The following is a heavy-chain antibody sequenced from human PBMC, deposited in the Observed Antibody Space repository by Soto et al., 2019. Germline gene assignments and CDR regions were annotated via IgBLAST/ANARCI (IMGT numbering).Heavy chain of an antibody. J-gene: IGHJ3*02. CDR1: GFKFSTYA. D-gene: IGHD4-17*01. CDR2: LSPSGAET. V-gene: IGHV3-23*01. Sequence: EAQLLESGGGLVQPGGSLRLSCVDSGFKFSTYAMSWVRQAPGKWLEWFSALSPSGAETYYADSVKGRFTISRDNSMNSLELQMNIMRVEETAVYYCSSPRGYGVCDDYDIWGQGTMVTVSS. CDR3: SSPRGYGVCDDYDI.